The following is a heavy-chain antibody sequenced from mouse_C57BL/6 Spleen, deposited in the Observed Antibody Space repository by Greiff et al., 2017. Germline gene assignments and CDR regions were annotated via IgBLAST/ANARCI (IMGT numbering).Heavy chain of an antibody. V-gene: IGHV5-4*01. Sequence: EVQGVESGGGLVKPGGSLKLSCAASGFTFSSYAMSWVRQTPEKRLEWVATISDGGSYTYYPDNVKGRFTIARDNAKNNLYLQMSHLKSEDTAMYYCARDAQLGHNYWGQGTTLAVSS. CDR2: ISDGGSYT. CDR1: GFTFSSYA. CDR3: ARDAQLGHNY. D-gene: IGHD4-1*02. J-gene: IGHJ2*01.